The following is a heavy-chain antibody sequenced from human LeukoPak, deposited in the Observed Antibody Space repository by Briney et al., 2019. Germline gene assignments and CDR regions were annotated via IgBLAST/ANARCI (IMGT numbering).Heavy chain of an antibody. Sequence: GGSLRLSCAASGFTFSSYAMHGVRQAPGKGLEGVAVISYDGSNKYYADSVKGRFTISRDNSKNTLYLQMNSLRAEDTTVYYCARDSEGYYDSSGYSDYWGQGTLVTVSS. V-gene: IGHV3-30*04. CDR3: ARDSEGYYDSSGYSDY. CDR1: GFTFSSYA. CDR2: ISYDGSNK. J-gene: IGHJ4*02. D-gene: IGHD3-22*01.